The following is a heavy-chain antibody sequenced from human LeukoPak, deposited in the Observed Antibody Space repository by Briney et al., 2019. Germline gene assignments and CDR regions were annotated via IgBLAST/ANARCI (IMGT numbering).Heavy chain of an antibody. J-gene: IGHJ4*02. D-gene: IGHD4-11*01. CDR3: AHKDDYNGNAFDY. CDR2: IYWNDDK. V-gene: IGHV2-5*01. Sequence: SGPTLVKPTQTLTLTSTFSGFSLSTNGVGVGWIRQPPGKALERLGVIYWNDDKRYSPSLKSRLTISKDTSRNRVVLTITNMEPVDTATYYCAHKDDYNGNAFDYWGQGILVTVSS. CDR1: GFSLSTNGVG.